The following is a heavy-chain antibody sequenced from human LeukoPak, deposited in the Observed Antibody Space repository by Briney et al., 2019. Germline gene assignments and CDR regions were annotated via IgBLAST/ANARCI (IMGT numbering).Heavy chain of an antibody. CDR3: ASSITMVRGPSVSYYGMDV. D-gene: IGHD3-10*01. V-gene: IGHV4-38-2*01. Sequence: PSETLSLTCAVSGYSISSGYYWGWIRQPPGKGLEWIGSIYHSGSTYYNPSLKSRVTISVDTSKNQFSLKLSSVTAADTAVYYCASSITMVRGPSVSYYGMDVRGQGTTVTVSS. J-gene: IGHJ6*02. CDR2: IYHSGST. CDR1: GYSISSGYY.